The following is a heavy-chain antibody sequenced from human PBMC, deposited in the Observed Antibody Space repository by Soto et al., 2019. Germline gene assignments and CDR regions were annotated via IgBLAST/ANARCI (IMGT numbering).Heavy chain of an antibody. V-gene: IGHV1-69*06. D-gene: IGHD6-19*01. J-gene: IGHJ6*02. CDR3: ASTSESNGSSGESRHEYGMDV. CDR1: GGTFSKYS. Sequence: QVRLVQSGAEVKKPGSSVKVSCKVSGGTFSKYSLSWVRQTPGQGLEWMGGITPFVDTSTYAQGFLDRVTMTADKSTNTAFWELSGRKSEDTALYFGASTSESNGSSGESRHEYGMDVWGQGTTVTVSS. CDR2: ITPFVDTS.